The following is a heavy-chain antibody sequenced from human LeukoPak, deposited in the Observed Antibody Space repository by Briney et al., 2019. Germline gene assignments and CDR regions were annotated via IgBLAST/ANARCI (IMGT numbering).Heavy chain of an antibody. J-gene: IGHJ5*02. CDR1: GFTFSSYE. D-gene: IGHD3-22*01. CDR2: IQYDGSKN. Sequence: GGSLRLSCAASGFTFSSYEMNWVRQAPGKGLEWVAFIQYDGSKNYYADYVKGRFTISRDNSKNTLYMQMNSLRAEDTAVYYCAKGLYYYDSSGFPAWGQGTLVTVSS. V-gene: IGHV3-30*02. CDR3: AKGLYYYDSSGFPA.